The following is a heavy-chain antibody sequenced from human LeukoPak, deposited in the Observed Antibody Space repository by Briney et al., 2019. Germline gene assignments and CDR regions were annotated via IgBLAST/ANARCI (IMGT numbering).Heavy chain of an antibody. CDR3: AREDVHRGQGAGSYYSPGDY. J-gene: IGHJ4*02. Sequence: ASVKVSCKASGYTFTSYAMNWVRQAPGQGLEWMGWINTNTGNPTYAQAFTGRFVFSLDTSVSTAYLQISSLKAEDTAVYYCAREDVHRGQGAGSYYSPGDYWGQGTLVTVSS. V-gene: IGHV7-4-1*02. D-gene: IGHD3-10*01. CDR2: INTNTGNP. CDR1: GYTFTSYA.